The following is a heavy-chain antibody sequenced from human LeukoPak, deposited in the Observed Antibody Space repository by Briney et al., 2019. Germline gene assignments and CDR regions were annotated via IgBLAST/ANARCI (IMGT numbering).Heavy chain of an antibody. CDR3: ARDVPVVVPAAMPMDV. J-gene: IGHJ6*04. CDR2: IYHSGST. Sequence: SETLSLTCTVSGYSISSGYYWGWIRQPPGKGLEWIGSIYHSGSTYYNPFLKSRVTISVDTSKNQFSLKLSSVTAADTAVYYCARDVPVVVPAAMPMDVWGKGTTVTVSS. V-gene: IGHV4-38-2*02. CDR1: GYSISSGYY. D-gene: IGHD2-2*01.